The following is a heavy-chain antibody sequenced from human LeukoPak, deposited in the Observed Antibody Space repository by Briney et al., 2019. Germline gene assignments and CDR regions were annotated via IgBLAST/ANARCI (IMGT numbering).Heavy chain of an antibody. CDR1: GFTFSSYA. Sequence: GGSLRLSCAASGFTFSSYAMHWVRQAPGKGLEWVAVISYDGSNKYYADSVKGRFTISRDNSKNTLYLQMNSLRAEDTAVYYCARDGVIAARRPFDYWGQGTPVTVSS. CDR2: ISYDGSNK. J-gene: IGHJ4*02. CDR3: ARDGVIAARRPFDY. D-gene: IGHD6-6*01. V-gene: IGHV3-30*04.